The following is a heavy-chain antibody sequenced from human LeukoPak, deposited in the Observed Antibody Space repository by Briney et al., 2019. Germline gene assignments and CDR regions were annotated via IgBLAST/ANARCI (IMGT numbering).Heavy chain of an antibody. CDR3: AKDRWELLTFDY. J-gene: IGHJ4*02. V-gene: IGHV3-23*01. D-gene: IGHD1-26*01. CDR2: TSGSGGST. CDR1: GFTFSSYA. Sequence: GGSLRLSCAASGFTFSSYAMSWVRQAPGKGLEWVSATSGSGGSTYYADSVKGRFTISRDNSKNTLYLQMNSLRAEDTAVYYCAKDRWELLTFDYWGQGTLVTVSS.